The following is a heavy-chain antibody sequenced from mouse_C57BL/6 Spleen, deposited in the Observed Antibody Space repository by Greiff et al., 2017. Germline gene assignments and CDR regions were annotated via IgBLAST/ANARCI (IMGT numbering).Heavy chain of an antibody. J-gene: IGHJ2*01. CDR2: IDPSDSYT. CDR1: GYTFTSYW. Sequence: QVQLQQPGAELVRPGTSVKLSCKASGYTFTSYWMHWVKQRPGQGLEWIGVIDPSDSYTNYNQKFKGKATLTVDTSSSTAYMQLSSLTSEDSAVYYCARVDYGSSSLDYWGQGTTLTVSS. V-gene: IGHV1-59*01. D-gene: IGHD1-1*01. CDR3: ARVDYGSSSLDY.